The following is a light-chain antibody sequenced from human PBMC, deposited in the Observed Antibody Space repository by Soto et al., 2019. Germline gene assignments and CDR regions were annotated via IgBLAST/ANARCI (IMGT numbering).Light chain of an antibody. V-gene: IGKV1-39*01. CDR2: GTS. CDR1: QNISTY. CDR3: QQSYIDLT. J-gene: IGKJ4*01. Sequence: IQVTQSPSSLSASVGDRITVTCRASQNISTYLSWYQQKPGKAPRLLMYGTSNLQSGVPSRFSGSGSGTDFTLTITSLQPEDFATYYCQQSYIDLTFGGGTNVDIK.